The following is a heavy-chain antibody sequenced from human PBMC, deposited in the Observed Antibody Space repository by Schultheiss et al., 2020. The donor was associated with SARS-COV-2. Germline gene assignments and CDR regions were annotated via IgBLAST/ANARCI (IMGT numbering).Heavy chain of an antibody. V-gene: IGHV4-61*01. CDR3: ARVYYCGGDCGDWFDP. Sequence: SETLSLTCTVSGGSVSSGSYYWSWIRQPQGKGLEWIGYIYYSGSTNYNPSLKSRVTISVDTSKNQFSLKLSSVTAADTAVYYCARVYYCGGDCGDWFDPWGQGTLVTVSS. CDR1: GGSVSSGSYY. D-gene: IGHD2-21*02. CDR2: IYYSGST. J-gene: IGHJ5*02.